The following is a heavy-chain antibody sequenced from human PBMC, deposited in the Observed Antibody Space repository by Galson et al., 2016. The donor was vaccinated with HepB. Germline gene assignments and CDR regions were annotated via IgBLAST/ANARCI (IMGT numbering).Heavy chain of an antibody. Sequence: SVKVSCKASGYAFASYNMHWVRQAPGQGLEWMGIINPSGGSTNYAQKFQGRVTMTRDTSTSTVYMELSSLRSEDTAIYYCAYDYGDYNFDYWGQGTLATVSS. J-gene: IGHJ4*02. CDR1: GYAFASYN. D-gene: IGHD4-17*01. CDR3: AYDYGDYNFDY. V-gene: IGHV1-46*01. CDR2: INPSGGST.